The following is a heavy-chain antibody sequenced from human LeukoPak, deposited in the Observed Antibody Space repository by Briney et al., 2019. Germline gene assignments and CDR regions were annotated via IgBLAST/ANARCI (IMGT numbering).Heavy chain of an antibody. CDR2: IYTSGST. CDR1: GGSISSYY. V-gene: IGHV4-4*07. CDR3: ARLMGPLPYYYDSKDY. J-gene: IGHJ4*02. D-gene: IGHD3-22*01. Sequence: PSETLSLTCTVSGGSISSYYWSWIRQPAGKGLEWIGRIYTSGSTNYNPSLKSRVTMSVDTSKNQFSLKLSSVTAADTAVYYCARLMGPLPYYYDSKDYWGQGTLVTVSS.